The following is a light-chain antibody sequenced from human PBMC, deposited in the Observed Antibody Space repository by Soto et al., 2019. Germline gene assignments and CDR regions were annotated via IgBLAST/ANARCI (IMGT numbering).Light chain of an antibody. CDR2: GNS. V-gene: IGLV1-40*01. J-gene: IGLJ3*02. CDR3: QSYDRSLSGWV. CDR1: SSNIGAGYD. Sequence: QAVLTQPPSVSGAPGQMVTISCTGSSSNIGAGYDVHWYQQLPGTAPKLLIYGNSNRPSGVPDRFSGSKSGTSASLDITGLQAEDEADYYCQSYDRSLSGWVFGGGTKLTVL.